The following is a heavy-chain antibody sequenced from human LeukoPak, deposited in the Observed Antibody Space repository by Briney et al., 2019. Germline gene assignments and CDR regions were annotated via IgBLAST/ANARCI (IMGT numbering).Heavy chain of an antibody. J-gene: IGHJ4*02. Sequence: VASVKVSCKASGYTFTSYGISWVRQAPGQGLEWMGWISAYNGNTNYAQKLQGRVTMTRDTSTSTVYMELSSLRSEDTAVYYCARGRGTETELYYFDYWGQGTLVTVSS. CDR1: GYTFTSYG. D-gene: IGHD1-1*01. CDR2: ISAYNGNT. CDR3: ARGRGTETELYYFDY. V-gene: IGHV1-18*01.